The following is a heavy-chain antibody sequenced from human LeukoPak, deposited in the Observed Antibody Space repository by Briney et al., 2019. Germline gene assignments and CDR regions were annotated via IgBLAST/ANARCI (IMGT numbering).Heavy chain of an antibody. CDR2: ISAYNGNT. Sequence: GAAVNVSCKAFGYTFTSYGISWVRQAPGQGLEWMGWISAYNGNTNYAQKLQGRVTMTTDTSTSTAYMELRSLRSDDTAVYYCASSLFSSGRPPSFDYWGQGTLVTVSS. V-gene: IGHV1-18*01. CDR1: GYTFTSYG. J-gene: IGHJ4*02. D-gene: IGHD6-19*01. CDR3: ASSLFSSGRPPSFDY.